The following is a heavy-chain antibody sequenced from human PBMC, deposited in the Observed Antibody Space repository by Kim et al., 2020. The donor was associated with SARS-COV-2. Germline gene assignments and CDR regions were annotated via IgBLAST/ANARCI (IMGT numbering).Heavy chain of an antibody. CDR1: GFTFSSYA. CDR3: AKLLRRGPQYQLLNRGINWFAP. J-gene: IGHJ5*02. D-gene: IGHD2-2*01. CDR2: LSGSGGST. Sequence: GGSLRLSCAASGFTFSSYAMSWVRQAPGKGLEWVSALSGSGGSTYYADSVKGRFTISRDNSKNTLYLQMNSLRAEDTAVYYCAKLLRRGPQYQLLNRGINWFAPWGQGTLVTVSS. V-gene: IGHV3-23*01.